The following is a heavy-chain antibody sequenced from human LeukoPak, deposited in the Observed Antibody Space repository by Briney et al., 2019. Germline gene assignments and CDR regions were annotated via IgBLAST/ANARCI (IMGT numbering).Heavy chain of an antibody. Sequence: PGGSLRLSCAASGFTVSSSHMSWVRQGPGKGLEWVSVIYSGGSTYYADPVKGRFTISRDNSKNTLYLQMNSLRAEDTAVYYCASHSSSWYGFDYWGQGTLVTVSS. CDR1: GFTVSSSH. CDR3: ASHSSSWYGFDY. CDR2: IYSGGST. D-gene: IGHD6-13*01. J-gene: IGHJ4*02. V-gene: IGHV3-53*01.